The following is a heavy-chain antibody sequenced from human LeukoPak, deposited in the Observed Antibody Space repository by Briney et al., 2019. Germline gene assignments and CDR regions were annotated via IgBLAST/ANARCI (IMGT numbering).Heavy chain of an antibody. Sequence: GGSLRLSCAASGFTFSSYAMSWVRQAPGKGLEWVSAISGSDGSTYYADSVKGRFTISRDNSKNTLDLQMNSLRAEDTAVYYCAKAYCSSTSCTRVDYWGQGTLVTVSS. CDR1: GFTFSSYA. V-gene: IGHV3-23*01. CDR3: AKAYCSSTSCTRVDY. CDR2: ISGSDGST. D-gene: IGHD2-2*01. J-gene: IGHJ4*02.